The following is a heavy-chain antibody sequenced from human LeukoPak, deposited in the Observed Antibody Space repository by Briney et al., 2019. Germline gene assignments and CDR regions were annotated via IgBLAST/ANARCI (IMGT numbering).Heavy chain of an antibody. CDR2: INTNNGNT. V-gene: IGHV1-18*01. Sequence: ASVKVSCKASGYTFTSYAFSWVRQAPGQRLEWMGWINTNNGNTNYVQRLQGRVTMTTDTSTSTAYMELRSLRSDDTAVYYCAREREETYGSGSYSFDHWGQGTLVTVSS. J-gene: IGHJ4*02. D-gene: IGHD3-10*01. CDR1: GYTFTSYA. CDR3: AREREETYGSGSYSFDH.